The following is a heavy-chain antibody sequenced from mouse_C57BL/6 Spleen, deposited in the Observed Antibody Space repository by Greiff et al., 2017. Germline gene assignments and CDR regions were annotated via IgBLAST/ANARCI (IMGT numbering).Heavy chain of an antibody. CDR2: INPNNGGT. V-gene: IGHV1-26*01. D-gene: IGHD3-2*02. J-gene: IGHJ4*01. Sequence: EVQLQQSGPELVKPGASVKISCKASGYTFTDYYMNWVKQSHGKSLEWIGDINPNNGGTSYNQKFKGKATLTVDKSSSTAYMELRSLTSEDSAVXYSARGLDSSGYDAMDYWGQGTSVTVSS. CDR3: ARGLDSSGYDAMDY. CDR1: GYTFTDYY.